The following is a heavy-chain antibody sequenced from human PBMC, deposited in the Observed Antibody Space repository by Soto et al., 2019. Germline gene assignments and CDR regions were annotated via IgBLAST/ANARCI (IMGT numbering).Heavy chain of an antibody. CDR3: ARGPGDCSGGRCYNYYYYMDV. D-gene: IGHD2-15*01. J-gene: IGHJ6*03. CDR2: INHSGST. V-gene: IGHV4-34*01. CDR1: GGSFSGYY. Sequence: QVQLQQWGAGLLKPSETLSLTCAVYGGSFSGYYWSWIRQPPGKGLEWIGEINHSGSTNYNPSLKSRVTISVDTSKNQFSLKLSSVTAADTAVYYCARGPGDCSGGRCYNYYYYMDVWGKGTTVTVSS.